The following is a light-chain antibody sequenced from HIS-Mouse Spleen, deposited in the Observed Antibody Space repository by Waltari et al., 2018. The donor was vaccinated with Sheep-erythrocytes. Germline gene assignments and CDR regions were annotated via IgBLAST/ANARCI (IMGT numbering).Light chain of an antibody. V-gene: IGLV3-1*01. CDR3: QAWDSSTAWV. J-gene: IGLJ3*02. CDR1: KLGDKY. CDR2: QDS. Sequence: SYELTQPPSVSVSPGQTASITCSGDKLGDKYACWHQHKPGQSPVLVIYQDSKRPSGIPERFSGSNSGNTATLTISGTQAMDEADYYCQAWDSSTAWVFGGGTKLTVL.